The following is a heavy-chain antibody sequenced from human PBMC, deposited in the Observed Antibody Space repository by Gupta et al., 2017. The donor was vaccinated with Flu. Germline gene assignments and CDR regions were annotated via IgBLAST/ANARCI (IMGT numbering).Heavy chain of an antibody. Sequence: QVQLVDSGGAVGQPGGSLRLSCAASGFNFGNYAIPCVSQAPGKGLEWVAVIWYDGSNKYYGESVKGRFSISRDNSKNTLYLQMNSLRAGDTAVYYCTKGAKFSSGSYYLYYYMDVWGKGTTVSVSS. V-gene: IGHV3-30*02. CDR2: IWYDGSNK. D-gene: IGHD6-19*01. J-gene: IGHJ6*03. CDR1: GFNFGNYA. CDR3: TKGAKFSSGSYYLYYYMDV.